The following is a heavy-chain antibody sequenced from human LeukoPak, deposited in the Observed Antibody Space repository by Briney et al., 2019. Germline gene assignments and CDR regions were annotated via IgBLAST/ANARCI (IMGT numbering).Heavy chain of an antibody. CDR1: GYTLTELS. Sequence: EASVKVSCKVSGYTLTELSMHWVRQAPGKGLEWMGGFDPEDGETIYAQKFQGRVTMTEDTSTDTAYMELSSLRSEDTAVYYCATPPGITGTYYYFDYWGQGTLVTVSS. J-gene: IGHJ4*02. D-gene: IGHD1-20*01. CDR2: FDPEDGET. CDR3: ATPPGITGTYYYFDY. V-gene: IGHV1-24*01.